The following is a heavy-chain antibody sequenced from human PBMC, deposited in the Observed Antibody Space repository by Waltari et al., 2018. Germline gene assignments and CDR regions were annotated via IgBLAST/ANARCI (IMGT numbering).Heavy chain of an antibody. D-gene: IGHD4-17*01. CDR2: IYPGDSDT. V-gene: IGHV5-51*01. Sequence: EVQLLQSGAEVTQPGESLKISCKGSGYSFTSYWIGWVRQMPGKGLEWMGIIYPGDSDTRYSPCFQGQVTISAEKSISTAYLKWSSLKASDTAMDYCARCHYGDYAFDIWGQGTMVTVSS. CDR1: GYSFTSYW. J-gene: IGHJ3*02. CDR3: ARCHYGDYAFDI.